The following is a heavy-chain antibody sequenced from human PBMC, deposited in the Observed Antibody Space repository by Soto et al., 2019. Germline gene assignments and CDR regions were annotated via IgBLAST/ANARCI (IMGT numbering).Heavy chain of an antibody. CDR3: ASADIVATIWFDY. Sequence: PSETLSLTCTVSGGSVSSGSYYWSWIRQPPGKGLEWIGYIYYSGSTNYNPSLKSRVTISVDTSKNQFSLKLSSVTAADTAVYYCASADIVATIWFDYWGQGTLVTVSS. CDR1: GGSVSSGSYY. D-gene: IGHD5-12*01. V-gene: IGHV4-61*01. J-gene: IGHJ4*02. CDR2: IYYSGST.